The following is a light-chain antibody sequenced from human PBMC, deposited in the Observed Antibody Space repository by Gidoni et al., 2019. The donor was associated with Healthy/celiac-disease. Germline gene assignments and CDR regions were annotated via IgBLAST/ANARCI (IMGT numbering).Light chain of an antibody. CDR1: SSDDGGYNY. J-gene: IGLJ1*01. Sequence: QSALTQPASVSGSPGQSITISCTGTSSDDGGYNYVSWYQQHPGKAPKLMIYDVSNRPSGVSNRFSGSKSGNTASLTISGLQAEDEADYYCSSYTSSSTLEVFGTGTKVTVL. V-gene: IGLV2-14*01. CDR3: SSYTSSSTLEV. CDR2: DVS.